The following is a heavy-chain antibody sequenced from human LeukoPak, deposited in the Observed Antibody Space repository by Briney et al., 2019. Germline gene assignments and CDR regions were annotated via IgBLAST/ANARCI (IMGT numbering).Heavy chain of an antibody. CDR2: IYPGDSDT. D-gene: IGHD2-15*01. CDR3: ARGGTGDCSGGSCYVKYNWFDP. CDR1: GYSLTSYW. J-gene: IGHJ5*02. V-gene: IGHV5-51*01. Sequence: ESLKISCKGSGYSLTSYWIGWVRQMPGKGLEWMGIIYPGDSDTRYSPSFQGQVTISADKSISTAYLQWSSLKASDTAMYYCARGGTGDCSGGSCYVKYNWFDPWGQGTLVTVSS.